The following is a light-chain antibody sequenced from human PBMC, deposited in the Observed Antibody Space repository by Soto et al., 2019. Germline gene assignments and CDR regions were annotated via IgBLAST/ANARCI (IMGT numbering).Light chain of an antibody. CDR3: SSYTSSSTRV. CDR1: SSDVGGYNY. V-gene: IGLV2-14*01. J-gene: IGLJ1*01. CDR2: DVS. Sequence: QSALTQPASVSGSPGQSITISCTGTSSDVGGYNYVSWYQQHPGKAPKLIIYDVSKRPSGASNRFSGSKSGNTASLTIAGLQAEDEADYYCSSYTSSSTRVFGTGPKLTVL.